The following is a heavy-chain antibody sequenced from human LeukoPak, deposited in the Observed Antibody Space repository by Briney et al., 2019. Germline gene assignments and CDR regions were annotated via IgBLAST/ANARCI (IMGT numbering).Heavy chain of an antibody. J-gene: IGHJ6*01. CDR2: IGGSGVST. Sequence: GWSLRLSCAPSGFTFSSYAMTWVRQAPGKGLEWVSAIGGSGVSTYYADSVKGRFTISRDNSKNTLYLQMNSLRAEDTAVYYCAKTIGRDYYYYGMDVWGQGATVTVSS. CDR3: AKTIGRDYYYYGMDV. D-gene: IGHD3-3*01. CDR1: GFTFSSYA. V-gene: IGHV3-23*01.